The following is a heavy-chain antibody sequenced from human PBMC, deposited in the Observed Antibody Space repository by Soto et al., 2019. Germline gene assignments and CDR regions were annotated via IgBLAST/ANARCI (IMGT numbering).Heavy chain of an antibody. CDR1: VYTFTRYY. CDR3: ARTYYYGSGSYLYGMDV. J-gene: IGHJ6*02. CDR2: INPNSGGT. Sequence: XSVKVSCKASVYTFTRYYMHWVRQAPGQWLEWMGWINPNSGGTNYAQKFQGRVTMTRDTSISTAYMELSRLRSDDTAVYYCARTYYYGSGSYLYGMDVWGQGTTVTVSS. D-gene: IGHD3-10*01. V-gene: IGHV1-2*02.